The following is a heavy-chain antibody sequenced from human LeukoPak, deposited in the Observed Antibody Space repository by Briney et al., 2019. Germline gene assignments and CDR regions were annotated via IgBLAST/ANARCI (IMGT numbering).Heavy chain of an antibody. V-gene: IGHV3-21*01. Sequence: GGSLRLSCTASGFAFSSYSMNWVRQAPGKGLEWVSSISSTSTYIYYADSVKGRFTISRDNAKNSMYLQMNSLRAEDTAVYYCTRDPGRRISSSCYPDYWGQGTLVTVSS. CDR2: ISSTSTYI. CDR3: TRDPGRRISSSCYPDY. D-gene: IGHD3-22*01. CDR1: GFAFSSYS. J-gene: IGHJ4*02.